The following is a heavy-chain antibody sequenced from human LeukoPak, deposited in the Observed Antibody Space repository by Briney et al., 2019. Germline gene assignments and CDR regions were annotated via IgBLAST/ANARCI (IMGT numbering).Heavy chain of an antibody. CDR1: GFTFSSYS. CDR3: ARDRPRMIYDFWSGYDYFDY. V-gene: IGHV3-21*01. D-gene: IGHD3-3*01. CDR2: ISSSSSYI. J-gene: IGHJ4*02. Sequence: GGSLRLSCAASGFTFSSYSMNWVRQAPGKGLEWVSSISSSSSYIYYADSVKGRFTISRDNAKNSLYLQMNSLRAEDTAVYYCARDRPRMIYDFWSGYDYFDYWGQGTLVTVSS.